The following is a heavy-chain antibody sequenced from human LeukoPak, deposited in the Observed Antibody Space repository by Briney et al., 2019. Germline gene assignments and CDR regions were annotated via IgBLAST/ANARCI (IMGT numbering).Heavy chain of an antibody. CDR2: INHSGST. CDR3: ASGYSYGNGYYYYYMDV. Sequence: SETLSLTCAVYGGSFSGYYWSWIRQPPGKGLEWIGEINHSGSTNYNPSLKSRVTILVDTSKNQFSLKLSSVTAADTAVYYCASGYSYGNGYYYYYMDVWGKGTTVSVSS. V-gene: IGHV4-34*01. D-gene: IGHD5-18*01. J-gene: IGHJ6*03. CDR1: GGSFSGYY.